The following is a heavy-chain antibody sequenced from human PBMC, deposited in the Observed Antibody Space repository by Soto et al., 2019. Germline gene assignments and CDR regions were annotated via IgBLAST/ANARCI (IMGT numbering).Heavy chain of an antibody. CDR3: ARRHGDYVWYYFDY. D-gene: IGHD4-17*01. CDR1: GGSISSYY. V-gene: IGHV4-59*08. Sequence: SETLSLTCTVSGGSISSYYWSWIRQPPGKGLEWIGYIYYSGSTNYNPSLKSRVTISVDTSKNQFSLKLSSVTAADTAVYYCARRHGDYVWYYFDYWGQGTLVTVSS. CDR2: IYYSGST. J-gene: IGHJ4*02.